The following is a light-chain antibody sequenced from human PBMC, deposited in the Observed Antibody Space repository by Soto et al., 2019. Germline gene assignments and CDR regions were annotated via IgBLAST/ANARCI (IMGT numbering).Light chain of an antibody. J-gene: IGLJ3*02. Sequence: QSVLTQPPSVSGAPRQTITISCTGSSSNIGADFGVHWYQQLPGAAPKLVIFVNTNRPSGVPDRFSGSKSGTSASLAITGLQAEDEADYYCQSYDRSLSGWVFGTGTQLTVL. CDR3: QSYDRSLSGWV. V-gene: IGLV1-40*01. CDR1: SSNIGADFG. CDR2: VNT.